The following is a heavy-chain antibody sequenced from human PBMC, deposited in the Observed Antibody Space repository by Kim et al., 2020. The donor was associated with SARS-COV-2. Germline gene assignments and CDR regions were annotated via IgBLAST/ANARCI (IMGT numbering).Heavy chain of an antibody. CDR3: ARDPVYDSSGYWIGSAFDI. CDR1: GFTFSSYA. D-gene: IGHD3-22*01. Sequence: GGSLRLSCAASGFTFSSYAMHWVRQAPGKGLEWVAVISYDGSNNYYADSVKGRFTMSRDNSKNTLYLQMNSLRAEDTAVYYCARDPVYDSSGYWIGSAFDIWGQGTMVTVSS. CDR2: ISYDGSNN. J-gene: IGHJ3*02. V-gene: IGHV3-30-3*01.